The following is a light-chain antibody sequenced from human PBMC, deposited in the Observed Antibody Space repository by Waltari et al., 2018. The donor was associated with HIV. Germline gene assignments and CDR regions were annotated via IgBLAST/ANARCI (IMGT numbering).Light chain of an antibody. CDR1: NIGTKS. Sequence: SYVLTQPPSVSVAPGQTAKITCAGTNIGTKSLHWYQQKPGQAPVLVVYDDIDRPSEIPGRFSGSNSGNTATLTISRVEAGDEADYYCQVWDSSSDHWVFGGGTKLTVL. CDR2: DDI. J-gene: IGLJ3*02. CDR3: QVWDSSSDHWV. V-gene: IGLV3-21*02.